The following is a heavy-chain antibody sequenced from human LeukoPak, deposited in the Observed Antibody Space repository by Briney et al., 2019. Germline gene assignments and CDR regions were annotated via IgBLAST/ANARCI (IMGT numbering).Heavy chain of an antibody. CDR3: ARAFRRDGYNFGFW. Sequence: ASVKVSCKASGYTFTSYAMNWVRQAPGQGLEWMGWINTNTGNPTYAHGFTGRFVFSLDTSVSTAYLQISSLKAEDTAVYYCARAFRRDGYNFGFWWGQGTLVTVSS. CDR2: INTNTGNP. D-gene: IGHD5-24*01. V-gene: IGHV7-4-1*02. J-gene: IGHJ4*02. CDR1: GYTFTSYA.